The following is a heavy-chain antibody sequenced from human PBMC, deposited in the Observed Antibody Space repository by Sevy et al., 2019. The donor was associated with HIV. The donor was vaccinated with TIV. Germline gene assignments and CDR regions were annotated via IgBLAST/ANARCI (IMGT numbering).Heavy chain of an antibody. Sequence: GGSLRLSCAASGFTFSSYSMNWVRQAPGKGLEWVSYISGSSSTIYYADSVKGRFTISRDNAKNSLYLQMNGLRDEDTAVYYCARQIAAAGTVDYWGQGTLVTVSS. CDR2: ISGSSSTI. V-gene: IGHV3-48*02. D-gene: IGHD6-13*01. CDR3: ARQIAAAGTVDY. CDR1: GFTFSSYS. J-gene: IGHJ4*02.